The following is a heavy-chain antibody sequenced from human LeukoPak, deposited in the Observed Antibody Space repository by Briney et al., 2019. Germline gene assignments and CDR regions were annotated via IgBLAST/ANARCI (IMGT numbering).Heavy chain of an antibody. V-gene: IGHV3-15*01. Sequence: GGSLRLSCAASGFTVSSNYMSWVRQAPGKGLEWVGRIKSKTDGGTTDYAAPVKGRFTISRDDPKDTLYLQMNSLRAEDTAVYYCARVPPRTYSSGWSDFRLIDYWGQGTLVTVSS. D-gene: IGHD6-19*01. CDR3: ARVPPRTYSSGWSDFRLIDY. CDR1: GFTVSSNY. J-gene: IGHJ4*02. CDR2: IKSKTDGGTT.